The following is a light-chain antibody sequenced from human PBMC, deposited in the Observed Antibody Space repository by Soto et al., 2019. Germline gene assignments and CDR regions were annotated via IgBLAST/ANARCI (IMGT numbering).Light chain of an antibody. J-gene: IGLJ1*01. CDR1: STDVGRYNY. V-gene: IGLV2-14*01. CDR2: DVS. CDR3: LSFTTNDTYV. Sequence: QSVLTQPASVSGSLGQSITISCTGTSTDVGRYNYVSWYQQHPGKAPKLMIYDVSSRPSGVSNRFSGSKSGDTASLIISGLQAEDEADYYCLSFTTNDTYVFGTGTKLTVL.